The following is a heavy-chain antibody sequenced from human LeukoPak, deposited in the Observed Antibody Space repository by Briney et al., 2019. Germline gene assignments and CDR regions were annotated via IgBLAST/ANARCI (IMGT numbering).Heavy chain of an antibody. D-gene: IGHD6-13*01. J-gene: IGHJ3*02. V-gene: IGHV1-8*03. Sequence: ASVKVSCKTSGYTFTNYDINWVRQAPGQGLEWMGWMNPKSGKTGYAQKFQGRVTIIRNTSISTAYMELSSLRSEDTAVYYCARAAARTSDAFDIWGQGTMVTVSS. CDR2: MNPKSGKT. CDR1: GYTFTNYD. CDR3: ARAAARTSDAFDI.